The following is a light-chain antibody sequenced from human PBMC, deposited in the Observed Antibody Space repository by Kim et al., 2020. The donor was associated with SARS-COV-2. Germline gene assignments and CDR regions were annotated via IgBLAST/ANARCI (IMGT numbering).Light chain of an antibody. Sequence: GHRVTISCSGSSSSIGSNYVSWFQQLPGTAPKLLISMNNLRPSGVPVLFSGSNSGTSASLAISGLRSEDEADYYCAAWDDSLSGPVFGTGTKLTVL. CDR1: SSSIGSNY. CDR3: AAWDDSLSGPV. CDR2: MNN. J-gene: IGLJ1*01. V-gene: IGLV1-47*01.